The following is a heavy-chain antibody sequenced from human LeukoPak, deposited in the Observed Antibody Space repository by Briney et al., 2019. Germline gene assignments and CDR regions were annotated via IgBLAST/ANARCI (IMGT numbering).Heavy chain of an antibody. CDR2: IYTSGST. CDR1: GGSISSGSYY. V-gene: IGHV4-61*02. J-gene: IGHJ4*02. Sequence: PSETLSLTCTVSGGSISSGSYYWSWIRQPAGKGLEWIGRIYTSGSTNYNPSLKSRVTISVDTSKNQFSLKLSSVTAADTAVYYCSVERGYSYGSRNRLGGRYLWGQGTLVTVSS. D-gene: IGHD5-18*01. CDR3: SVERGYSYGSRNRLGGRYL.